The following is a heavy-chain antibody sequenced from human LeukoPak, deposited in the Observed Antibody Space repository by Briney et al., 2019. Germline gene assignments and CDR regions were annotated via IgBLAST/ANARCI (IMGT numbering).Heavy chain of an antibody. CDR3: AKDRGYSGYDLDY. D-gene: IGHD5-12*01. CDR2: IRYDGGNK. J-gene: IGHJ4*02. V-gene: IGHV3-30*02. Sequence: GGSLRLSCAASGFTFSSYGMHWVRQAPGKGLEWVAFIRYDGGNKYYADSVKGRFTISRDNSKNTLYLQMNSLRAEDTAVYYCAKDRGYSGYDLDYWGQGTLVTVSS. CDR1: GFTFSSYG.